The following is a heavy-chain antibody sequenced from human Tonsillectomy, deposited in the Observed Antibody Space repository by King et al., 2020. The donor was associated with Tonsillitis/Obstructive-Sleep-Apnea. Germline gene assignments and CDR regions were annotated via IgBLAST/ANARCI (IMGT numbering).Heavy chain of an antibody. Sequence: VQLVESGGDLVQPGGSLRLSCAASGFTFSNYWMHWVRQAPGKGLVWVSNINTIWSPTNYADSVKGRFTISRDNAKKMLYLQMNSLRAEVTAVYYCARDLGGVHCSGGSCQTNDFWGQGTLVTVSS. V-gene: IGHV3-74*01. CDR2: INTIWSPT. D-gene: IGHD2-15*01. CDR1: GFTFSNYW. J-gene: IGHJ4*02. CDR3: ARDLGGVHCSGGSCQTNDF.